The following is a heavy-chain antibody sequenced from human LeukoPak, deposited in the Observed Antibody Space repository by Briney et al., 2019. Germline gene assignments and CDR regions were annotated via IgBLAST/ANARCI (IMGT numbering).Heavy chain of an antibody. V-gene: IGHV4-34*01. CDR3: ARGAIVVVPAAIWGFDY. CDR2: INHSGST. D-gene: IGHD2-2*02. J-gene: IGHJ4*02. Sequence: PSETLSLTCAVYGGSFSGYYWSWIRQPPGKGLEWIGEINHSGSTNYNPSLKSRVTISVDTSKNQFSLKLSSVTAAGTAVYYCARGAIVVVPAAIWGFDYWGQGTLVTVSS. CDR1: GGSFSGYY.